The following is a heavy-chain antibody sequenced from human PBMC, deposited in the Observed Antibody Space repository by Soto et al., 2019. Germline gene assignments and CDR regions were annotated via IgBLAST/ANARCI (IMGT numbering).Heavy chain of an antibody. V-gene: IGHV3-48*03. Sequence: GGSLRLSCAASGFTFSSYEMNWVRQAPGKGLEWVSYISSSGSTIYYADSVKGRFTISRDNAKNSLYLQMNSLRAEDTAVYYCARDTGDSSGYIAFDIWGQGTMVTVSS. CDR1: GFTFSSYE. CDR3: ARDTGDSSGYIAFDI. J-gene: IGHJ3*02. CDR2: ISSSGSTI. D-gene: IGHD3-22*01.